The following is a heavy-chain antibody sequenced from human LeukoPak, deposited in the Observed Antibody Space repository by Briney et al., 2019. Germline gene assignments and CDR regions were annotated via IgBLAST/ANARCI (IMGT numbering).Heavy chain of an antibody. J-gene: IGHJ3*02. D-gene: IGHD2-2*01. CDR3: TKGSGFQLLEAFDI. Sequence: GGSLRLSCAASGFTVSSNYMSWVRQAPGKGPEWVSGISGSGGSTYYADSVKGRFTISRDKSKNTLCLQMNSLRGDDTAVYYCTKGSGFQLLEAFDIWGQGTMVTVSS. CDR1: GFTVSSNY. V-gene: IGHV3-23*01. CDR2: ISGSGGST.